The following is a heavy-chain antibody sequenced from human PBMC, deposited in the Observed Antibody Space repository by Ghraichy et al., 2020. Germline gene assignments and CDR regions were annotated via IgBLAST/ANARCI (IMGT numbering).Heavy chain of an antibody. V-gene: IGHV4-39*01. CDR1: GGSISSNDDY. CDR3: ARHHWQGNDAFDI. J-gene: IGHJ3*02. CDR2: IFYNGNV. Sequence: SETLSLTCTVSGGSISSNDDYWGWIRQPPGKGLEWIGSIFYNGNVYYNPSLKSRVTISVDTSKNQFSLKLSSVTAADTAVYYCARHHWQGNDAFDIWGQGTLVTVSS. D-gene: IGHD3-10*01.